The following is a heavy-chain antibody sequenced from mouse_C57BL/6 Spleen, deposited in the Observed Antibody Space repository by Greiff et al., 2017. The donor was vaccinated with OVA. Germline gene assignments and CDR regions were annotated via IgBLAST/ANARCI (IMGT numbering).Heavy chain of an antibody. V-gene: IGHV1-55*01. CDR3: AKGGVYYDYDGRFAY. J-gene: IGHJ3*01. D-gene: IGHD2-4*01. CDR2: IYPGSGST. CDR1: GYTFTSYW. Sequence: QVQLQQPGAELVKPGASVKMSCKASGYTFTSYWITWVKQRPGQGLEWIGDIYPGSGSTNYNERFKSKATLTVDTSSSTAYMQLSSLTSEDSAVYYCAKGGVYYDYDGRFAYWGQGTLVTVSA.